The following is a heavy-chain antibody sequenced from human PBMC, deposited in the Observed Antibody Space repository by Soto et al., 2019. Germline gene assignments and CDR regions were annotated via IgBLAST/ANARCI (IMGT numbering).Heavy chain of an antibody. V-gene: IGHV1-69*01. D-gene: IGHD5-18*01. CDR1: GGTFGNHA. Sequence: QVQLVQSGPGWKSPGPSGGSSCKPSGGTFGNHAITWGRRPPGQGLEWLGGIIPVLGVGDNAQNFQGRVTITADASTSTAYLELSSLRSEDTALYYCAREAGYTYGYVFDYWGQGTLVTVSS. J-gene: IGHJ4*02. CDR3: AREAGYTYGYVFDY. CDR2: IIPVLGVG.